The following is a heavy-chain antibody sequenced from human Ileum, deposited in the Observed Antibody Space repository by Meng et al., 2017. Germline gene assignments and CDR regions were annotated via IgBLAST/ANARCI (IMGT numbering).Heavy chain of an antibody. V-gene: IGHV3-15*01. CDR1: GFTFSNAW. D-gene: IGHD3-9*01. Sequence: GESLKISCAASGFTFSNAWMSWVRQAPGKGLEWVGRIKSKTDGGTTDYAAPVKGRFTISRDDSKNTLYLQMNSLKTEDTAVYYCTTESFDWFSIYFDYWGQGTLVTDSS. CDR3: TTESFDWFSIYFDY. J-gene: IGHJ4*02. CDR2: IKSKTDGGTT.